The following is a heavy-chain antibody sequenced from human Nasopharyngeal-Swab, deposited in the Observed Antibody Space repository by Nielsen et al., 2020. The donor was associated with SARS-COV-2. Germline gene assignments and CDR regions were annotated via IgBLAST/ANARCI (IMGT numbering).Heavy chain of an antibody. J-gene: IGHJ5*02. CDR1: GVSIGSYY. CDR2: IYFGGNT. Sequence: SETLSLTCSVFGVSIGSYYWSWVRQPPGKGLEWIGFIYFGGNTKYNPSLKSRVTISVDKSKNQFSLDLSSVTAADTAVYYCAKEGATGWFDPWGQGTLVTVSS. CDR3: AKEGATGWFDP. V-gene: IGHV4-59*12.